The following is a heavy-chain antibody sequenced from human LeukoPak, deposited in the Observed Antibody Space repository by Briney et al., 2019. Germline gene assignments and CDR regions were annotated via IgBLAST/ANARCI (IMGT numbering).Heavy chain of an antibody. D-gene: IGHD6-13*01. V-gene: IGHV3-30*18. CDR2: IASNGGSE. J-gene: IGHJ4*02. CDR1: GFTFTTYG. Sequence: PGGSLRLSCAASGFTFTTYGLHSVRQAPGKGLEWVAAIASNGGSEYYADSVKGRFTISRDNSKNTLFLQMNSLRPDDTAVYYCAKRGHYSINWYHYFDYWGQGTLVTVSS. CDR3: AKRGHYSINWYHYFDY.